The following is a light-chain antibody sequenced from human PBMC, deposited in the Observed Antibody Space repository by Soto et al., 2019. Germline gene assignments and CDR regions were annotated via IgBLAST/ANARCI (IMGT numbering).Light chain of an antibody. Sequence: VLTQSPGTLSLSPGEGATLSCRASQRVASDLAWYLQKPGQPPRLLIYDASIRATGIPARISGSGSERDFTLTSSRLEPEDAEVYYCQHYLNSPRTCGQGTKLEIK. CDR2: DAS. J-gene: IGKJ1*01. CDR3: QHYLNSPRT. CDR1: QRVASD. V-gene: IGKV3-20*01.